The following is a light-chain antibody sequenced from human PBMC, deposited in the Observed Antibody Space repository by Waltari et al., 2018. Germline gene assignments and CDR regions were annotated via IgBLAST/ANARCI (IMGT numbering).Light chain of an antibody. CDR2: KAT. Sequence: QQTPGQAQRTLVYKATAGPSGVPDRCSGSILGTTAALTITGAQADVESDYYCALYMGSGIWVFGGGTRLTVL. J-gene: IGLJ3*02. CDR3: ALYMGSGIWV. V-gene: IGLV8-61*01.